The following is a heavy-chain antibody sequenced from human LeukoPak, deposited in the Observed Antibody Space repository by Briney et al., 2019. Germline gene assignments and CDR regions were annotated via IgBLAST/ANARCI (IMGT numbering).Heavy chain of an antibody. Sequence: PGGSLRLSCAASGFSFSTYTMGWVRQAPGKGLEWVGRIKSKTDGGTTDYAAPVKGRFTISRDDSKNTLYLQMNSLKTEDTAVYYCTTDPGLSASSSWSDDYWGQGTLVTVSS. CDR2: IKSKTDGGTT. CDR3: TTDPGLSASSSWSDDY. J-gene: IGHJ4*02. D-gene: IGHD6-13*01. V-gene: IGHV3-15*01. CDR1: GFSFSTYT.